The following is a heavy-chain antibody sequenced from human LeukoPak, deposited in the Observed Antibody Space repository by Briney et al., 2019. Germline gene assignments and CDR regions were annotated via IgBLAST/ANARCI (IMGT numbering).Heavy chain of an antibody. J-gene: IGHJ4*02. V-gene: IGHV1-46*01. CDR2: MNPSAGST. D-gene: IGHD5-18*01. CDR1: GCTFTSYY. Sequence: ASVKVSRKASGCTFTSYYMHWVRQAPGQGLEWMGIMNPSAGSTSYAQKFQGRVTMTRDTSTSTVYMELSSLRSEDTAVYYCARGGLQLLAPFDYWGQGTLVTVSS. CDR3: ARGGLQLLAPFDY.